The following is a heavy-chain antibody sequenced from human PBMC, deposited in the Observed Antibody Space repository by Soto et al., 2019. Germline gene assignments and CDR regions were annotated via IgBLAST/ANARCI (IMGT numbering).Heavy chain of an antibody. CDR2: ISNDGSYK. V-gene: IGHV3-30*18. CDR3: AKDLYYYDSSLDDY. Sequence: QVHLAESGGGVVQPGRSLRLSCAGSGFTFSSYAMHWVRQAPGKGLEWVAVISNDGSYKYYADSLKGRFIISRDNSKNTLYLKMNSLRAEDTAVYYCAKDLYYYDSSLDDYWGQGTLVSVSS. J-gene: IGHJ4*02. D-gene: IGHD3-22*01. CDR1: GFTFSSYA.